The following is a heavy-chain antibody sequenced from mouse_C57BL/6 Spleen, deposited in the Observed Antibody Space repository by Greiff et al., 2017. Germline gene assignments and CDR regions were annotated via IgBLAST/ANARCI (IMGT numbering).Heavy chain of an antibody. CDR3: TRVSELGQYFDY. Sequence: EVKVEESGGGLVQPGGSMKLSCAASGFTFSDAWMDWVRQSPEKGLEWVAEIRNKANNHATYYAESVKGRFTISRDDSKSSVYLQMNSLRAEDTGIYYCTRVSELGQYFDYWGQGTTLTVSS. J-gene: IGHJ2*01. CDR1: GFTFSDAW. D-gene: IGHD4-1*01. V-gene: IGHV6-6*01. CDR2: IRNKANNHAT.